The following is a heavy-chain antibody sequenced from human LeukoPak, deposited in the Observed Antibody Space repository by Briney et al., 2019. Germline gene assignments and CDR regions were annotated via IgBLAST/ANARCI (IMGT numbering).Heavy chain of an antibody. Sequence: PSETLSLTCTVSGDSISDYYWSWIRQPPGKGLEWIGEINHSGSTNYNPSLKSRVTISVDTSKNQFSLKLSSVTAADTAVYYCARGFALLLWFGETHAFDIWGQGTMVTVSS. CDR1: GDSISDYY. V-gene: IGHV4-34*01. D-gene: IGHD3-10*01. CDR2: INHSGST. J-gene: IGHJ3*02. CDR3: ARGFALLLWFGETHAFDI.